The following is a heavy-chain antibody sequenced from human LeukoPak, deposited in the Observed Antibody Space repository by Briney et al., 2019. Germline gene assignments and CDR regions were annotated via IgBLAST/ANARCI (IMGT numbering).Heavy chain of an antibody. D-gene: IGHD6-13*01. V-gene: IGHV3-53*01. CDR1: GFTVSSNY. J-gene: IGHJ4*02. CDR2: IYSGGST. CDR3: AKDPTPGSWLGGFDY. Sequence: GGSLRLSCAASGFTVSSNYMSWVRQAPGKGLEWVSVIYSGGSTYYADSVKGRFTISRDNSKNTLYLQMNSLRAEDTAVYYCAKDPTPGSWLGGFDYWGQGTLVTVSS.